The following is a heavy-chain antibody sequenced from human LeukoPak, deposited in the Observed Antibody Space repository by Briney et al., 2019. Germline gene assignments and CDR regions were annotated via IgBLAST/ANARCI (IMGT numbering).Heavy chain of an antibody. D-gene: IGHD2-15*01. V-gene: IGHV4-39*07. J-gene: IGHJ4*02. Sequence: PSETLSLTCTVSGGSISSSSYYWGWIRQPPGKGLEWIGSIYYSGSTYYNPSLKSRVTISVDTSKNQFSLKLSSVTAADTAVYYCARYCSGGSCYLLVGMDVWGQGTLVTVSS. CDR1: GGSISSSSYY. CDR2: IYYSGST. CDR3: ARYCSGGSCYLLVGMDV.